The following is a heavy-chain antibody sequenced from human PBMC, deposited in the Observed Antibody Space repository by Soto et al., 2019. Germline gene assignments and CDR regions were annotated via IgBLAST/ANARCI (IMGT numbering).Heavy chain of an antibody. CDR3: ARALGVYCGGDCALDY. D-gene: IGHD2-21*02. V-gene: IGHV3-33*01. CDR1: GFTFSSYG. J-gene: IGHJ4*02. CDR2: IWYDGSNK. Sequence: QVQLVESGGGVVQPGRSLRLSCAASGFTFSSYGMHWVRQAPGKGLEWVAVIWYDGSNKYYADSVKGRFTISRDNSKNTVELQRNRLRAEDTAVYYCARALGVYCGGDCALDYWGQGALVTVSA.